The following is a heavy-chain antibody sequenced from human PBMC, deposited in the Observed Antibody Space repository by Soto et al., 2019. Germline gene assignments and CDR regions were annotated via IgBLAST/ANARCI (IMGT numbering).Heavy chain of an antibody. CDR3: AREDSFAFDI. CDR2: IRGTT. Sequence: PGGSLILSCAASGFTFTSYSMNWVRQAPGKGLEWVSYIRGTTHYADSVKGRFTISRDNARSSLYLQMNSLRADDTAVYYCAREDSFAFDIWGQGTMVTVSS. J-gene: IGHJ3*02. D-gene: IGHD3-16*02. CDR1: GFTFTSYS. V-gene: IGHV3-48*01.